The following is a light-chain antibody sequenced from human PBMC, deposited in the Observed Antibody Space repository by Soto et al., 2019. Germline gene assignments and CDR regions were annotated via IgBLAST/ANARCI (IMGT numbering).Light chain of an antibody. CDR1: QSGSSNF. CDR2: GAS. J-gene: IGKJ1*01. V-gene: IGKV3-20*01. CDR3: QKYGTSTPT. Sequence: ELGLTKSPGTLSLSPGERATLSCQASQSGSSNFLAWYQLKPGEAPRLLIYGASYRATDSPYRFSGSGSGTDFTLTITRLDPEDFAVYSCQKYGTSTPTFGQGTKVEI.